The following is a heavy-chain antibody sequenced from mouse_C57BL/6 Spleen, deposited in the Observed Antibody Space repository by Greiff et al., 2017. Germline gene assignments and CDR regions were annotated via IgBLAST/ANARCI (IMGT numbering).Heavy chain of an antibody. Sequence: QVQLQQSGPELVKPGASVKISCKASGYAFSSSWMNWVKQRPGKGLEWIGRIYPGDGDTNYNGKFKGKATLTADKSSSTAYMQLSSLTSEDSAVYFCASLLYYYGSSYEYWGQGTTLTVSS. D-gene: IGHD1-1*01. CDR3: ASLLYYYGSSYEY. CDR1: GYAFSSSW. J-gene: IGHJ2*01. CDR2: IYPGDGDT. V-gene: IGHV1-82*01.